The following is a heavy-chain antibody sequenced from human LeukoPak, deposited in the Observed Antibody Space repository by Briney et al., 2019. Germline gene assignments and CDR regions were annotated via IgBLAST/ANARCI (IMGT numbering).Heavy chain of an antibody. D-gene: IGHD6-19*01. CDR3: ARHLSSGWYRFDY. CDR1: NGSISSYY. J-gene: IGHJ4*02. V-gene: IGHV4-59*01. CDR2: IYYSGST. Sequence: SETLSLTCTVSNGSISSYYWSWIRQLPGKGLEWIGYIYYSGSTNYNPSLKSRVTISVDTSKNQFSLKLTSVTAADTAVYYCARHLSSGWYRFDYWGQGTLVTVSS.